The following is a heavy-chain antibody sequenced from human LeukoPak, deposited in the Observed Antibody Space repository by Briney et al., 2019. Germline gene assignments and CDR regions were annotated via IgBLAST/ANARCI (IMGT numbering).Heavy chain of an antibody. V-gene: IGHV4-59*08. CDR3: ARAMVDDFWSGYYRPLDY. D-gene: IGHD3-3*01. CDR1: GGSISSYY. Sequence: SETLSLTCTVSGGSISSYYWSWIRQPPGKGLEWIGYIYYSGSTNYNPSLKSRVTISVDTSKNQFSLKLSSVTAADTAVYYCARAMVDDFWSGYYRPLDYWGQGTLVTVSS. CDR2: IYYSGST. J-gene: IGHJ4*02.